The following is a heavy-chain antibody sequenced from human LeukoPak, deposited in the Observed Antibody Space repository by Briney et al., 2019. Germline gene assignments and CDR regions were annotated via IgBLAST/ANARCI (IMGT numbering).Heavy chain of an antibody. V-gene: IGHV1-2*02. CDR1: GYTFTAYY. CDR2: INPNSGGT. D-gene: IGHD2-2*01. Sequence: ASVKVSCKASGYTFTAYYMHWVRQAPGQGLEWMGWINPNSGGTNYAQKFQGRVTMTRDKSISTAYMELSRLRSDDTAVYYCARDRVVVPAAFDYWGQGTLVTVSS. CDR3: ARDRVVVPAAFDY. J-gene: IGHJ4*02.